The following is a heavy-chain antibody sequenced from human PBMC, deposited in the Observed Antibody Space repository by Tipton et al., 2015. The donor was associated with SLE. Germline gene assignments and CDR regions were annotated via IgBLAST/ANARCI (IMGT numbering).Heavy chain of an antibody. V-gene: IGHV3-53*01. CDR1: GFTFSSYW. CDR2: IYSGGST. D-gene: IGHD3-22*01. J-gene: IGHJ4*02. CDR3: TTDSLYYYDSSGSTFDY. Sequence: SLRLSCAASGFTFSSYWMSWVRQAPGKGLEWVSVIYSGGSTYYADSVKGRFTISRDNSKNTLYLQMNSLKTEDTAVYYCTTDSLYYYDSSGSTFDYWGQGTLVTVSS.